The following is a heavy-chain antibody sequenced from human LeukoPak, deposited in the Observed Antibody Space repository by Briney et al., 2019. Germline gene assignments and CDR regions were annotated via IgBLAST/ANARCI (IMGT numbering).Heavy chain of an antibody. CDR3: ARAPFVRAPGAFDI. J-gene: IGHJ3*02. D-gene: IGHD6-6*01. Sequence: PSETLSLTCTVSGGSISSYYWSWIRQPPGKGLEWIGYINYSGSTNYNPSLKSRVTISVDMSKNQFSLKLSSVTAADTAVYYCARAPFVRAPGAFDIWGQGTMVTVSS. CDR2: INYSGST. CDR1: GGSISSYY. V-gene: IGHV4-59*01.